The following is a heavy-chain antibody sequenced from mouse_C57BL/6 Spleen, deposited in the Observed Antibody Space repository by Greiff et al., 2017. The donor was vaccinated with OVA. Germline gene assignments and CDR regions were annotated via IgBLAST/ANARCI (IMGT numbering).Heavy chain of an antibody. V-gene: IGHV5-4*01. CDR1: GFTFSSYA. J-gene: IGHJ4*01. D-gene: IGHD1-1*01. CDR2: ISDGGSYT. Sequence: EVQLVESGGGLVKPGGSLKLSCAASGFTFSSYAMSWVRQTPEKRLEWVATISDGGSYTYYPDNVKGRFTISRDNAKNNLYLQMSHLKSEDTAMYYCARDTPYYCGSRGDYAMDYWGQGTSVTVSS. CDR3: ARDTPYYCGSRGDYAMDY.